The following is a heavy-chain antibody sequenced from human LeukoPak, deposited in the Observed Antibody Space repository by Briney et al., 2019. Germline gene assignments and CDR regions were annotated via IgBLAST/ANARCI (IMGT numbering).Heavy chain of an antibody. V-gene: IGHV1-18*01. CDR1: GYTFTSYG. CDR3: ARDLSPRFGPDAFDI. J-gene: IGHJ3*02. Sequence: GASVKVSCKASGYTFTSYGISWVRQAPGQGLEWMGWISAYNGNTNYAQKLQGRVTMTTDTSTSTAYVELRSLRSDDTAVYYCARDLSPRFGPDAFDIWGQGTMVTVSS. D-gene: IGHD3-10*01. CDR2: ISAYNGNT.